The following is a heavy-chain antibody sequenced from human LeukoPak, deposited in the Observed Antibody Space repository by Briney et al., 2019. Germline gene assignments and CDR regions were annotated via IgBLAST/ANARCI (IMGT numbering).Heavy chain of an antibody. Sequence: GGSLRLSCAVSGFTFSDYYMSWIRQAPGKGLEWVSYISSSGSTIYYADSVKGRFTISRDNAKNSLYLQMNSLRAEDTAVYYCARARVVVVPAASDYWGQGTLVTVSS. CDR1: GFTFSDYY. V-gene: IGHV3-11*01. J-gene: IGHJ4*02. CDR3: ARARVVVVPAASDY. CDR2: ISSSGSTI. D-gene: IGHD2-2*01.